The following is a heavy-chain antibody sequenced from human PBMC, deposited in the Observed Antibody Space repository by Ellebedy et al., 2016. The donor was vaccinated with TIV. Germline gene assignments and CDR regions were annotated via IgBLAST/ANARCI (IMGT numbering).Heavy chain of an antibody. D-gene: IGHD3-10*01. CDR2: IYYTGST. CDR3: ARPYDAPGRTTLGWFDP. V-gene: IGHV4-59*01. Sequence: MPSETLSLTCTVSGGSISSNYWSWIRQPPGKGLEWIGYIYYTGSTNYNPSLKSRVTISVDTSKNQFSLKVSSVTAADTAVYYCARPYDAPGRTTLGWFDPWGQGTLVTVSS. CDR1: GGSISSNY. J-gene: IGHJ5*02.